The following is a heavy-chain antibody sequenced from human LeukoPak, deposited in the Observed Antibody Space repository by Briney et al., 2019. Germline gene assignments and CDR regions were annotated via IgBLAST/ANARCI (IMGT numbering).Heavy chain of an antibody. CDR1: GGSFSGYY. V-gene: IGHV4-34*01. CDR3: ARSRYSSSFLRSNWFDP. CDR2: INHSGST. Sequence: SETLSLTCAVYGGSFSGYYWSWIRQPPGKGLEWIGEINHSGSTNYNPSLKSRVTISVDTSKNQSSLKLSSVTAADTAVYYCARSRYSSSFLRSNWFDPWGQGTLVTVSS. J-gene: IGHJ5*02. D-gene: IGHD6-6*01.